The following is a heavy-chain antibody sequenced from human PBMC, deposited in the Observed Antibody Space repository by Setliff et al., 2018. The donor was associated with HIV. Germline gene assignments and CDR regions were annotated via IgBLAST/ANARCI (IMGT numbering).Heavy chain of an antibody. CDR3: ARIFDSSGYHDF. CDR1: GYTFTTSG. J-gene: IGHJ4*02. D-gene: IGHD3-22*01. CDR2: INIYSGNT. V-gene: IGHV1-18*01. Sequence: SVKVSCKTSGYTFTTSGISWVRQAPGQGLEWMGWINIYSGNTNYAQKFQGRVTMTTDTSTNTAYMELRSLRFDDTAVYFCARIFDSSGYHDFWGQGTLVTVSS.